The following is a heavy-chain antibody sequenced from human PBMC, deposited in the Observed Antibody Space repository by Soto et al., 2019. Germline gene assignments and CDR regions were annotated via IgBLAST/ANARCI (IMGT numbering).Heavy chain of an antibody. D-gene: IGHD5-12*01. CDR1: GGSINSGGYY. J-gene: IGHJ5*02. Sequence: QVQLQESGPGLVKPSQTLSLTCTVSGGSINSGGYYWSWIRQHPGKGLEWIGYIYYSGSTYYNPSLKSRVTISVDTSKNQFSLKLSSVTAADTAVYYCAREVVEGYSGQQNWFDPWGQGTLVTVSS. V-gene: IGHV4-31*03. CDR3: AREVVEGYSGQQNWFDP. CDR2: IYYSGST.